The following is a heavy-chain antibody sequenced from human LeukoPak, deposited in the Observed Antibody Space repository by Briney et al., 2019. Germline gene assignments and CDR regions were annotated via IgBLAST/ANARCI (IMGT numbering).Heavy chain of an antibody. J-gene: IGHJ2*01. V-gene: IGHV4-34*01. CDR3: ARWVWYFDL. CDR1: GGSFSGYY. Sequence: SETLSLTFAVYGGSFSGYYWSWIRQPPGKGLEWIGEINHSGSTNYNPSLKSRVTISVDTSKNQFSLKLSSVTAADTAVYYCARWVWYFDLWGRGTLVTVSS. CDR2: INHSGST.